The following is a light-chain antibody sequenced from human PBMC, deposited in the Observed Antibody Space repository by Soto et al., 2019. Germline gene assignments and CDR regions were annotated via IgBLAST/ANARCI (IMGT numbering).Light chain of an antibody. CDR3: SSFTSSMTNV. V-gene: IGLV2-14*01. Sequence: QSVLTQPASVSGSPGQSITISCTGTSSDVGGYNSVSWYQQHPGKAPKLILYDVTDRPSGVSYRFSDSKSGNTASLTISGLQAADEADYFCSSFTSSMTNVFGSGTKVTVL. CDR2: DVT. CDR1: SSDVGGYNS. J-gene: IGLJ1*01.